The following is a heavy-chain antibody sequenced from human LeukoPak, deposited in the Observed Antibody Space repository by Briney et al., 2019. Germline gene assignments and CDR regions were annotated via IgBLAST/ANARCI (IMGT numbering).Heavy chain of an antibody. CDR2: INHSGST. CDR3: ARVGCSGGSCYWSDY. V-gene: IGHV4-34*01. D-gene: IGHD2-15*01. J-gene: IGHJ4*02. Sequence: PSETLSLTCAVYGGSFSGYYWSWICQPPGKGLEWIGEINHSGSTNYNPSLKSRVTISVDTSKNQFSLKLSSVTAADTAVYYCARVGCSGGSCYWSDYWGQGTLVTVSS. CDR1: GGSFSGYY.